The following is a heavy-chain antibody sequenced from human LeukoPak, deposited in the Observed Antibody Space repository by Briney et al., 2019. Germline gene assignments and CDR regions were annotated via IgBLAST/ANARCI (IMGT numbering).Heavy chain of an antibody. CDR1: GGSISGSTYY. Sequence: SETLSLTCTVSGGSISGSTYYWGWIRQPPGKGLEWIGSIYYSGSTYYNPSLKSRVTISVDTSKNQFSLKLSSVTAADTAVYYCARDDYTYYYGSGSRAALDYWGQGTLVTVSS. V-gene: IGHV4-39*07. CDR3: ARDDYTYYYGSGSRAALDY. J-gene: IGHJ4*02. D-gene: IGHD3-10*01. CDR2: IYYSGST.